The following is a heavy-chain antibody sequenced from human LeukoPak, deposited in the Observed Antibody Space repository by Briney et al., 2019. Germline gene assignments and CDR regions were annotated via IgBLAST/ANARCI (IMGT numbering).Heavy chain of an antibody. Sequence: PSETLSLTCTVSGGSISSGDYYWSWIRQPPGKGLEWIGYIYYSGSTYYNPSLKSRVTISVDTSKNQFSLKLSSVTAADTAVYYCARPSSGSRGAFDIWGQGTMVTVSS. CDR1: GGSISSGDYY. V-gene: IGHV4-30-4*01. CDR3: ARPSSGSRGAFDI. D-gene: IGHD3-22*01. CDR2: IYYSGST. J-gene: IGHJ3*02.